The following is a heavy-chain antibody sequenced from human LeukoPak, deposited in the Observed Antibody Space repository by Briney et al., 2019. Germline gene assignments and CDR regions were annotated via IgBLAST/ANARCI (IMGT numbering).Heavy chain of an antibody. CDR1: GGSIISYY. V-gene: IGHV4-59*01. Sequence: SETLSLTCTVPGGSIISYYWSWIRQPPGKGLEWIGYIHYSGNNNYNPSLKSRVTISLDTSKNQFSLKLKSVTAADTAVYYCARGVGSGYTDDWGQGTLVTVSS. J-gene: IGHJ4*02. CDR3: ARGVGSGYTDD. CDR2: IHYSGNN. D-gene: IGHD3-22*01.